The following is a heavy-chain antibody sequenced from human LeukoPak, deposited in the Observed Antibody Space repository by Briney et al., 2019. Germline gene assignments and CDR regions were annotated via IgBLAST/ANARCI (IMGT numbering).Heavy chain of an antibody. CDR2: IKPDGSEK. CDR3: ARHLSGVTGYTYGRGIDY. D-gene: IGHD5-18*01. Sequence: GGSLRLSCAASGFIFNNYAMNWVRQAPGKGLEWVANIKPDGSEKQYVDSVRGRFTISRDNAKNSLYLQMNSLRAEDTAVYYCARHLSGVTGYTYGRGIDYWGQGTLVTVSS. V-gene: IGHV3-7*01. J-gene: IGHJ4*02. CDR1: GFIFNNYA.